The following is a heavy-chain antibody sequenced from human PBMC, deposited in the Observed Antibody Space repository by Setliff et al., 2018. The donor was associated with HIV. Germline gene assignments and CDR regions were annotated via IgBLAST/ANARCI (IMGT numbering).Heavy chain of an antibody. CDR2: IYNTGST. Sequence: KTSETLSLTCTVTGGSISSGGFYWTWIRQHPGKGLEWIGYIYNTGSTYHSPSLESRVTISIDTSKNQFSLNLRSVTAADTAVYFCARLIHTGLLYFDFWGLGTLVTVSS. CDR1: GGSISSGGFY. CDR3: ARLIHTGLLYFDF. D-gene: IGHD2-8*02. J-gene: IGHJ4*02. V-gene: IGHV4-31*03.